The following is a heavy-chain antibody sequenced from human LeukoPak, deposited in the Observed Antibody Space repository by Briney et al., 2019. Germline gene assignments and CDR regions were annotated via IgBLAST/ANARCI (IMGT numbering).Heavy chain of an antibody. Sequence: ASVTVSCTASGYTFTSYDINWVRQAPGQGLEWMGWMNPNSGNTVYAQKFQGRVTITRNTSISTAYMELSSLRSEDTAVYYCAIPLMITFGGVIVPTDDAFDIWGQGTMVTVSS. CDR3: AIPLMITFGGVIVPTDDAFDI. CDR2: MNPNSGNT. CDR1: GYTFTSYD. V-gene: IGHV1-8*03. J-gene: IGHJ3*02. D-gene: IGHD3-16*02.